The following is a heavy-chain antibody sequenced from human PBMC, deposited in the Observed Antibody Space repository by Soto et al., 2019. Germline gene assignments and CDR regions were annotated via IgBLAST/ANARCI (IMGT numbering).Heavy chain of an antibody. Sequence: PGGSLRLSCVASGFTFNNFNMNWIRQAPGKGLEWVSSISSSSSYIYYADSVKGRFTISRDNVKNALYLQMNSLRAEDTAVYYCARDEYSSAWRDYWGQGTLVTVSS. CDR3: ARDEYSSAWRDY. CDR2: ISSSSSYI. CDR1: GFTFNNFN. D-gene: IGHD6-19*01. J-gene: IGHJ4*02. V-gene: IGHV3-21*01.